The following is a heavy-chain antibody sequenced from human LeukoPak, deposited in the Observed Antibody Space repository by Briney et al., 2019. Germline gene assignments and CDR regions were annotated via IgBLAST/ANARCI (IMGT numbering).Heavy chain of an antibody. D-gene: IGHD6-13*01. V-gene: IGHV1-69*04. CDR1: GYTFTSYG. CDR3: AREGAAAPDGGY. J-gene: IGHJ4*02. CDR2: IIPILGIA. Sequence: SVKVSCKASGYTFTSYGISWVRQAPGQGLEWMGRIIPILGIANYAQKFQGRVTITADKSTSTAYMELSSLRSEDTAVYYCAREGAAAPDGGYWGQGTLVTVSS.